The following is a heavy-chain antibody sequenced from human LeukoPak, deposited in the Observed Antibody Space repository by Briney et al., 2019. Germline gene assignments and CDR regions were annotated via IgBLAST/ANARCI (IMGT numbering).Heavy chain of an antibody. V-gene: IGHV1-69*04. Sequence: GASVKVSCKASGGTFSSYAIIWVRQAPGQGLEWMGKIIPILGIPNYAQKFQGRVTITADKSTSTSHMELSSLRSDDTAVYYCAACAGDCYTADYWGQGTLVTVSS. CDR1: GGTFSSYA. J-gene: IGHJ4*02. CDR2: IIPILGIP. D-gene: IGHD2-21*02. CDR3: AACAGDCYTADY.